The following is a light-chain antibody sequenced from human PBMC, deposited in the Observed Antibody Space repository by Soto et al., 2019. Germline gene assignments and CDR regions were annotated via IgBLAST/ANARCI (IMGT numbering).Light chain of an antibody. CDR1: QSVSSSY. V-gene: IGKV3-20*01. J-gene: IGKJ4*01. CDR3: QQYGSSPLT. Sequence: EIVLTQSPGTLSLSPGERATLSCRASQSVSSSYLAWYQQKAGQAPKVLIYRASSRATGIPDRFSGSLSVTDFTLTISRLEPEDFEVYYCQQYGSSPLTVGGGTKVDSK. CDR2: RAS.